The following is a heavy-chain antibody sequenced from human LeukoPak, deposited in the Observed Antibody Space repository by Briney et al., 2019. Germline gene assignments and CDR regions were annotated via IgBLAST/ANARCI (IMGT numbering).Heavy chain of an antibody. CDR2: IYYSGST. D-gene: IGHD3-22*01. J-gene: IGHJ4*02. CDR1: GGSICSGDYY. CDR3: ARGVGRYYYDSSGLDY. V-gene: IGHV4-61*08. Sequence: SETLSLTCTVSGGSICSGDYYWNWIRQPPGKGLEWIGYIYYSGSTNYNPSLKSRVTISVDTSKNQFSLKLSSVTAADTAVYYCARGVGRYYYDSSGLDYWGQGTLVTVSS.